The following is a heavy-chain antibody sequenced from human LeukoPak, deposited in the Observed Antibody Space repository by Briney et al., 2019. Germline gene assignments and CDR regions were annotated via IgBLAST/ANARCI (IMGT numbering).Heavy chain of an antibody. Sequence: GGSLRLFCAASGFSFSNYWMHWVRQAPGTGLEWVANIKQDGSEKYYVDSVKGRFTISRDNAKNSLYLQMNSLRAEDTAVYYCAALEGYYYYYGMDVWGQGTTVTVSS. V-gene: IGHV3-7*01. J-gene: IGHJ6*02. CDR2: IKQDGSEK. CDR1: GFSFSNYW. CDR3: AALEGYYYYYGMDV.